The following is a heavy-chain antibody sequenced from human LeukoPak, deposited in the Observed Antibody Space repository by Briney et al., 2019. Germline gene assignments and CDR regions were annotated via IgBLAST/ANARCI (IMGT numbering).Heavy chain of an antibody. CDR3: ARGQGRFLEWINWFDP. CDR2: IYTSGST. CDR1: GGSISSGSYY. J-gene: IGHJ5*02. Sequence: TLSLTCTVSGGSISSGSYYWSWIRQPAGKGLEWIGRIYTSGSTNYNPSLKSRVTISVDTSKNQFSLKLSSVTAADTAVYYCARGQGRFLEWINWFDPWGQGTLVTVSS. V-gene: IGHV4-61*02. D-gene: IGHD3-3*01.